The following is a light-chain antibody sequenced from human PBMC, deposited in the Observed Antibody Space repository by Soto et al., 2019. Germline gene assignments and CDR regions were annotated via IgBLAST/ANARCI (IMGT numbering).Light chain of an antibody. CDR2: NKS. J-gene: IGKJ1*01. Sequence: EIVLTQSTGTLSLSPGERATLSCRAGQGLRSTFFGWYHQRHGQAPRLLIYNKSDRATGIPDRFSCSGSGTGFTLSISRLEPEDWGVYYCQQYSSAPAWTFGQGTKWEI. V-gene: IGKV3-20*01. CDR1: QGLRSTF. CDR3: QQYSSAPAWT.